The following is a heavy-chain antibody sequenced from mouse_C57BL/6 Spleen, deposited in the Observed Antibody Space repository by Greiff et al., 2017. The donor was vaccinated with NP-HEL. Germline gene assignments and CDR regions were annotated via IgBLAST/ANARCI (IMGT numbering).Heavy chain of an antibody. V-gene: IGHV1-52*01. J-gene: IGHJ4*01. D-gene: IGHD2-5*01. Sequence: QVQLQQPGAELVRPGSSVKLSCKASGYTFTSYWMHWVKQRPIQGLEWIGNIDPSDSETHYNQKFKDKATLTVDKSSSTAYMQLSSLTSEDSAVYYCARSYSSHYYAMDYWGQGTSVTVSS. CDR2: IDPSDSET. CDR3: ARSYSSHYYAMDY. CDR1: GYTFTSYW.